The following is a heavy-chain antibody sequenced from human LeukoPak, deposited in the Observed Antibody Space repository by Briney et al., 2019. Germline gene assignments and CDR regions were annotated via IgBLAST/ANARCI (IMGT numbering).Heavy chain of an antibody. CDR3: ARGGLLWSSGGYFDY. CDR1: GFTFSSYS. CDR2: ISSSSYI. J-gene: IGHJ4*02. V-gene: IGHV3-21*01. Sequence: PGGSLRLSCAASGFTFSSYSMNWVRQAPGKGLEWVSSISSSSYIYYADSVKGRFTISRDNAKNSLYLQMNSLRAEDTAVYYCARGGLLWSSGGYFDYWGQGTLVTASS. D-gene: IGHD3-10*01.